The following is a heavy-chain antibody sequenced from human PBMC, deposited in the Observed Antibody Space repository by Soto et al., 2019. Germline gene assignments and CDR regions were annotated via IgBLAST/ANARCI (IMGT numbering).Heavy chain of an antibody. CDR3: ARRGSGFDY. CDR2: IYPGDSDT. CDR1: GYRFSTYW. D-gene: IGHD6-19*01. V-gene: IGHV5-51*01. J-gene: IGHJ4*02. Sequence: PGESLXISCKGSGYRFSTYWIGWVRQMPGKGLEWMGIIYPGDSDTRYSPAFQGQVTISADKSINTAYLQWSSLKASGTAMYYCARRGSGFDYWGQGTLVTVSS.